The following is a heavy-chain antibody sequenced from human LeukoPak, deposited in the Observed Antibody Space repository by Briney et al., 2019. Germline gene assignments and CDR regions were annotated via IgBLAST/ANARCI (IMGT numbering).Heavy chain of an antibody. J-gene: IGHJ4*02. CDR2: IYYSGST. D-gene: IGHD4-11*01. Sequence: TPSETLSLTCTVSGGSISSSSYYWGWIRQPPGKGLEWIGSIYYSGSTYYNPSLKSRVTISVDTSKNQFSLKLSSVTAADPAVYCCASSSNYFDYWGQGGLFTVSS. CDR1: GGSISSSSYY. V-gene: IGHV4-39*01. CDR3: ASSSNYFDY.